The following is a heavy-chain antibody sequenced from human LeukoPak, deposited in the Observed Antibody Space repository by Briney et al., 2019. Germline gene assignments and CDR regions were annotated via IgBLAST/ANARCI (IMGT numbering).Heavy chain of an antibody. J-gene: IGHJ3*02. CDR1: GGSFSGYY. V-gene: IGHV4-34*01. CDR2: INHSGST. Sequence: SETLSLTCAVYGGSFSGYYWSWIRQPPGKGLEWIGEINHSGSTNYNPSLKSRVTISVDTSKHQFSMKLSSVTAADTAVYYCARGLNAFDIWGQGTMVTVSS. CDR3: ARGLNAFDI.